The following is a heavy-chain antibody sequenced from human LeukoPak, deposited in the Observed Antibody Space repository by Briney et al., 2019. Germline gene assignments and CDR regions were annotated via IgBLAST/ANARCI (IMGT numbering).Heavy chain of an antibody. V-gene: IGHV1-2*02. Sequence: ASVKVSCKASGYTFSNYGISWVRQAPGQGLEWMGWINPNSGGTSYAQKFQGRVTMTRDTSISTAYMELSRLRSDDTAVYYCAAPWESTGYYYWGQGTLVTVSS. D-gene: IGHD3-22*01. CDR2: INPNSGGT. CDR1: GYTFSNYG. CDR3: AAPWESTGYYY. J-gene: IGHJ4*02.